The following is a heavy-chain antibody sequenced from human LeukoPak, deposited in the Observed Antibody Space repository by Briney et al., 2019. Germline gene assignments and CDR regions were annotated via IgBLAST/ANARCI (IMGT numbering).Heavy chain of an antibody. D-gene: IGHD3-22*01. CDR3: ARDGYYYDSSGYYLSLYYYGMDV. CDR2: ISYDGSNK. CDR1: GFTFSSYA. V-gene: IGHV3-30*04. Sequence: GGSLRLSCAASGFTFSSYAMHWVRQAPGKGLEWVAVISYDGSNKYYADSVKGRFTISRDNSKNTLYLQMNSLRAEDTAVYYCARDGYYYDSSGYYLSLYYYGMDVWGQGTTVTVSS. J-gene: IGHJ6*02.